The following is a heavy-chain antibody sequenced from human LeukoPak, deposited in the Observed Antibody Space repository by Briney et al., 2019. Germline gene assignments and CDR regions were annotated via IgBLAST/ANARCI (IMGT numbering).Heavy chain of an antibody. CDR3: ARGRGVVVPAAILDGGDY. D-gene: IGHD2-2*01. J-gene: IGHJ4*02. V-gene: IGHV4-34*01. CDR2: INHSGST. CDR1: GGSFSGYY. Sequence: SETLSLTCAVYGGSFSGYYWSWIRQPPGKGLEWIGEINHSGSTNYNPSLKSRVTISVDTSKNQFSLKLGSVTAADTAVYYCARGRGVVVPAAILDGGDYWGQGTLVTVSS.